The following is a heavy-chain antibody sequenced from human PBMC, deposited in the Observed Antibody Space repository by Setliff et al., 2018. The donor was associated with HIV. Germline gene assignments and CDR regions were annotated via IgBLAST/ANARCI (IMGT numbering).Heavy chain of an antibody. CDR2: IKQDGTEK. CDR1: GFTFSNSW. CDR3: VREWVAGESY. D-gene: IGHD6-19*01. Sequence: GGSLRLSCAASGFTFSNSWMHWVRQAPGKGLEWVANIKQDGTEKYYVDPVKGRFTISRDNAKSSLYLQMSSLRVEDTAVYYCVREWVAGESYWGQGTLVTVSS. J-gene: IGHJ4*02. V-gene: IGHV3-7*01.